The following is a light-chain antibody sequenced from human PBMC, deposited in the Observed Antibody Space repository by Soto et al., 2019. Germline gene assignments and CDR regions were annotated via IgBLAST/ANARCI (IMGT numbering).Light chain of an antibody. CDR1: QNIITY. V-gene: IGKV3-20*01. Sequence: EIVLTQSPGTLSLSPGERATLSCRASQNIITYLAWYQQKPGQAARLLLFGASTSATGVPDRISGSGSGADFTITINRLAPEDFTVYFCQHYYRLPPTYGQGTKLEV. CDR3: QHYYRLPPT. J-gene: IGKJ2*01. CDR2: GAS.